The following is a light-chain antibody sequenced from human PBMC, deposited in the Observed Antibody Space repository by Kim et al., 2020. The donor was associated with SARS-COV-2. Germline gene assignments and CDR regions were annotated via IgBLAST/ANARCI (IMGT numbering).Light chain of an antibody. V-gene: IGLV1-44*01. CDR1: SSNIGSNS. Sequence: GRTVALSCSGVSSNIGSNSVDRNQQFPGTASKRLIDSNNGRPSGVRARFSGSKSGTSASLAISGLQSEDEADYYCAAWDDTLTGRVFGGGTQLTVL. CDR2: SNN. J-gene: IGLJ3*02. CDR3: AAWDDTLTGRV.